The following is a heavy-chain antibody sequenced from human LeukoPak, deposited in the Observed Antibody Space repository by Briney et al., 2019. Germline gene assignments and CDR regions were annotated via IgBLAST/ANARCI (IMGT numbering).Heavy chain of an antibody. D-gene: IGHD1-26*01. Sequence: PGGSLRLSCAASGFTFNNYAMSGVRQVPGKGLEWVSAVSGDGRTTHYVDSVKGRFTISRDNSRNTLYLQMSSLRAEDTAIYYCAKDSVVRNTGSYYFASWGQGTLVTVSS. CDR1: GFTFNNYA. CDR2: VSGDGRTT. CDR3: AKDSVVRNTGSYYFAS. V-gene: IGHV3-23*01. J-gene: IGHJ4*02.